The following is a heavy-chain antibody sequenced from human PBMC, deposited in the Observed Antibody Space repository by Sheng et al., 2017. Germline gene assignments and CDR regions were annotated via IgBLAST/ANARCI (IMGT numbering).Heavy chain of an antibody. CDR3: RYCSSTSCYGPDY. J-gene: IGHJ4*02. CDR1: GGTFSSYT. V-gene: IGHV1-69*02. D-gene: IGHD2-2*01. Sequence: QVQLVQSGAEVKKPGSSVKVSCKASGGTFSSYTISWVRQAPGQGLEWMGRIIPILGIANYAQKFQGRVTITADKSTSTAYMELSSLRSEDTAVYYCRYCSSTSCYGPDYWGQGTLVTVSS. CDR2: IIPILGIA.